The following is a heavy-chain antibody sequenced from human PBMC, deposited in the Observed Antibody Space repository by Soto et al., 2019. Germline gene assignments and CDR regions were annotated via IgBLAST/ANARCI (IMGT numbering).Heavy chain of an antibody. J-gene: IGHJ6*02. V-gene: IGHV3-53*01. CDR2: IYSGGST. Sequence: GGSLRLSCAASGFTVSSNYMSWVRQAPGKGLEWVSVIYSGGSTYYADSVKGRFTISRDNSKNTLYLQMNSLRAEDTAVYYCARDRIFTRSGYYYYYGMDVWGQGTTVTVSS. CDR1: GFTVSSNY. CDR3: ARDRIFTRSGYYYYYGMDV. D-gene: IGHD3-3*01.